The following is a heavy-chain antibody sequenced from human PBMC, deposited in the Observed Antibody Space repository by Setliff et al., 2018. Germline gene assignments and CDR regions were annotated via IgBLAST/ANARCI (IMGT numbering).Heavy chain of an antibody. CDR1: GCSISSSSYY. CDR3: ARRETYYNFWSGYYAY. CDR2: IYYSGST. D-gene: IGHD3-3*01. Sequence: PSETLSLTCTVSGCSISSSSYYWGWIRQPPGKGLEWIGSIYYSGSTYYNPSLKSRVTISVDTSKNQFSLKLSSVTAADTAVYYCARRETYYNFWSGYYAYWGQGTLVTVSS. V-gene: IGHV4-39*07. J-gene: IGHJ4*02.